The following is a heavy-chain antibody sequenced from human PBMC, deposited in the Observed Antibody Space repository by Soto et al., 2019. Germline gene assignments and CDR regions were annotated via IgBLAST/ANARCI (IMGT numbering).Heavy chain of an antibody. CDR1: GYTLTELS. CDR2: FDPEDGET. D-gene: IGHD3-9*01. J-gene: IGHJ4*02. CDR3: ATGMAYYDILTGYYYY. Sequence: VKVSCKVSGYTLTELSMHWVRQAPGKGLEWMGGFDPEDGETIYAQKFQGRVTMTEDTSTDTAYMELSSLRSEDTAVYYCATGMAYYDILTGYYYYWGQGTLVTVSS. V-gene: IGHV1-24*01.